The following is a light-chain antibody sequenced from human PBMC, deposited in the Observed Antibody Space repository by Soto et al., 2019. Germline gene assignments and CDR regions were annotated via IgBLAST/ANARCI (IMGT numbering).Light chain of an antibody. CDR2: GAS. V-gene: IGKV1-5*01. J-gene: IGKJ1*01. CDR1: QSVSGW. Sequence: IQATQSPSTLSASVGDTVAVTCRASQSVSGWLAWYQQKPGKPPKVLIYGASNLQSGVPPRFSGSGSGTDFTLAISSLQPEDSATYYCLQDINYPWTFGQGTKVDIK. CDR3: LQDINYPWT.